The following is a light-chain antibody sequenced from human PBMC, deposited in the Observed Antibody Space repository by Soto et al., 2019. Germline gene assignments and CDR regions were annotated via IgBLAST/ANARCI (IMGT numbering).Light chain of an antibody. V-gene: IGKV3-11*01. CDR3: QQRSNWPPDKYT. J-gene: IGKJ2*01. CDR1: QSVSSY. CDR2: DAS. Sequence: EIVLTQSPATLSLSPGERATLSCRASQSVSSYLAWYQQKPGQAPRLLIYDASNRATGIPARFSGSGSGTDFTLIISSLEPEDFAVYYCQQRSNWPPDKYTFGQGTKLEI.